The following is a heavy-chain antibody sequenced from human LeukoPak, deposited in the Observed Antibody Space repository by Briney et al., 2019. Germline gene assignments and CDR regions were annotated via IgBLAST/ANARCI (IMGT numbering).Heavy chain of an antibody. Sequence: GGSLRLSCAASGFTFSSYSMNWVRQAPGKGLEWVSYISSSSTIYYADSVKGRFTISRDNAENSLYLQMNSLRDEDTAVYYCARLFAGYYYDSSGYYYDQDYWGQGTLVTVSS. D-gene: IGHD3-22*01. CDR2: ISSSSTI. V-gene: IGHV3-48*02. CDR3: ARLFAGYYYDSSGYYYDQDY. CDR1: GFTFSSYS. J-gene: IGHJ4*02.